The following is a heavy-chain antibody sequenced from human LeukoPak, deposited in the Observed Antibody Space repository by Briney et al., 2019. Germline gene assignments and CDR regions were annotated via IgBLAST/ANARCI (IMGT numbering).Heavy chain of an antibody. Sequence: GGSLRLSCAASGFTFSYYNINWVRQAPGKGLEWVSSISSSSSYIYYSDSVKGRFTISRDNAKNSLHLQMNSLRADDTAIYYCARAGELRYMDVWGKGTAVTVSS. CDR2: ISSSSSYI. J-gene: IGHJ6*03. CDR1: GFTFSYYN. CDR3: ARAGELRYMDV. V-gene: IGHV3-21*01. D-gene: IGHD3-16*01.